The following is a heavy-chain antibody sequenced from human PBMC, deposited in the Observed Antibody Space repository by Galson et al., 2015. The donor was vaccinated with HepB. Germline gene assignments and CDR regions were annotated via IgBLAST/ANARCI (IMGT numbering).Heavy chain of an antibody. CDR3: AGPFCTGGSCYPLWY. CDR2: IYSGGAT. CDR1: GFTVSNTY. D-gene: IGHD2-15*01. V-gene: IGHV3-53*01. Sequence: SLRLSCAASGFTVSNTYMNWVRQAPGKGLEWVSVIYSGGATYYADSVKGRFTISRDNSKNALYLHVNNLRAEDTAVYYCAGPFCTGGSCYPLWYLGQGTLVTVSS. J-gene: IGHJ4*02.